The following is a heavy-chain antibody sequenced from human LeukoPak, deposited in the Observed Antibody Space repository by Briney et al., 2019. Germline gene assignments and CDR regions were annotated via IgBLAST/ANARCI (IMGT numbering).Heavy chain of an antibody. D-gene: IGHD3-22*01. J-gene: IGHJ4*02. CDR3: ARVFGYYYYFDY. V-gene: IGHV4-59*01. CDR2: IYYSGST. Sequence: SETLSLTCTVSGGSISSYYWSWIRQPPGKGLEWIGYIYYSGSTNYNPSLKSRVTISVDTSKNQFSLKLSSVTAADTAVYYCARVFGYYYYFDYWGQGTLVTVSS. CDR1: GGSISSYY.